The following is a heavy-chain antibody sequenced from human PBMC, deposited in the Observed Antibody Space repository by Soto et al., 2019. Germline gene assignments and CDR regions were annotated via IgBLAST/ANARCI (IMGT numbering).Heavy chain of an antibody. CDR1: GFTFSTYF. Sequence: EVQLVASGGGLVEPGGSLRLSCAASGFTFSTYFMNWVRQAPGKGLEWVSAIIDSGNYMYYAASVKGRLIISRDNARNSLYLQMNSLTTEDTAVSYCAGEGEGRTAYFDYWGQGALVTVSS. CDR3: AGEGEGRTAYFDY. CDR2: IIDSGNYM. J-gene: IGHJ4*02. V-gene: IGHV3-21*01. D-gene: IGHD3-16*01.